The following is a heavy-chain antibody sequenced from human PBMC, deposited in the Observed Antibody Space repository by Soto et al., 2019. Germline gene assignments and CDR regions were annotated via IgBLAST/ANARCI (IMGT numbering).Heavy chain of an antibody. CDR1: GYTFTSYG. J-gene: IGHJ2*01. V-gene: IGHV1-18*01. Sequence: QVQLVQSGAEVKKPGASVKVSCKAFGYTFTSYGISWVRQAPGQGLEWMGWISTYNGNANYAQNLQGRVTMTTDTSTCTXYXELRSLRSDDTAVYYCARDGDYYASRGFYMLRYFDLWGRGTLVTVSS. D-gene: IGHD3-22*01. CDR2: ISTYNGNA. CDR3: ARDGDYYASRGFYMLRYFDL.